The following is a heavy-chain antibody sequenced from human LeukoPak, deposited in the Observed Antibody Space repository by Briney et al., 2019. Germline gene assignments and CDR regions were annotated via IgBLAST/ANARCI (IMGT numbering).Heavy chain of an antibody. CDR1: GITLSNYG. V-gene: IGHV3-23*01. CDR2: ISDSGGRT. CDR3: AKRGVVIRVILVGFHKEAYYFVS. J-gene: IGHJ4*02. D-gene: IGHD3-22*01. Sequence: GGSLRLSCAVSGITLSNYGMSWVRQAPGKGLEWVAVISDSGGRTNYADSVKGRFTISRDNPKNTLHLQMNSLRAEDTAVYFCAKRGVVIRVILVGFHKEAYYFVSWGQGALVTVSS.